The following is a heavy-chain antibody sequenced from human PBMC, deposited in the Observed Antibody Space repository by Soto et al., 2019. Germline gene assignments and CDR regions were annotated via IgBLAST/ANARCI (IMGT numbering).Heavy chain of an antibody. CDR2: IYYSGST. CDR1: GGSISSSSYY. J-gene: IGHJ6*02. V-gene: IGHV4-39*01. Sequence: SETLSLTCTVSGGSISSSSYYWGWIRQPPGKGLEWIGSIYYSGSTYYNPSLKSRVTISVDTSKNQFSLKLSSVTAADTAVYYCARHNILEEYSSSSFPNYYYYGMDAWGQGTTVTVSS. CDR3: ARHNILEEYSSSSFPNYYYYGMDA. D-gene: IGHD6-6*01.